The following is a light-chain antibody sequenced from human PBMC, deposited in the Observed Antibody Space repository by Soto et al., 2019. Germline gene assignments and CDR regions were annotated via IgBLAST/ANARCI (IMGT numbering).Light chain of an antibody. J-gene: IGLJ1*01. V-gene: IGLV1-40*01. CDR1: SSNIGAGYD. Sequence: SALTQPPSVSGAPGQRVTISCTGSSSNIGAGYDVHWYQQLPGTAPKLLINGNSNRPSGVPDRFSGSKYGTSASLAITGLQAEDEADYYCQSYDSSLSGLYVFGTGTKVTVL. CDR2: GNS. CDR3: QSYDSSLSGLYV.